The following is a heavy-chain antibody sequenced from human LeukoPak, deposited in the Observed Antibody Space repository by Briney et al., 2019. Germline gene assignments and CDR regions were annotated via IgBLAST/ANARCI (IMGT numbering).Heavy chain of an antibody. CDR3: ARVGYYDSSGYLDAFDI. J-gene: IGHJ3*02. D-gene: IGHD3-22*01. V-gene: IGHV3-30-3*01. CDR1: GFTFSSYA. Sequence: GGSLRLSCAASGFTFSSYAMSWVRQAPGKGLEWVAVISYDGSNKYYADSVKGRFTISRDNSKNTLYLQMNSLRAEDTAVYYCARVGYYDSSGYLDAFDIWGQGTMVTVSS. CDR2: ISYDGSNK.